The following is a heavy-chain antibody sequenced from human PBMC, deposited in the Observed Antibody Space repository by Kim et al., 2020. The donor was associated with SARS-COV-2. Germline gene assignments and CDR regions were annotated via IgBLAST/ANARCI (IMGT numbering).Heavy chain of an antibody. J-gene: IGHJ3*02. Sequence: SPSLQGQVTISADKSISTAYLQWSSLKASDTAMYYCARHLGETGFDAFDIWGQGTMVTVSS. D-gene: IGHD3-9*01. CDR3: ARHLGETGFDAFDI. V-gene: IGHV5-51*01.